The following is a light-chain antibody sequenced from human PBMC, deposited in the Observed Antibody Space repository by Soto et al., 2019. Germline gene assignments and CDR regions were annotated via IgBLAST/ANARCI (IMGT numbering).Light chain of an antibody. Sequence: EIVLTHSPGTLSLSPVERATLSFSASQSVSSSYLAWYQQKPGQAPRLLIYGASSRATGIPDRFSGSGSGTDFTLTISRLEPEDFAVYYCQQYGSSPPLNFGQGTRLEIK. CDR2: GAS. V-gene: IGKV3-20*01. CDR3: QQYGSSPPLN. J-gene: IGKJ5*01. CDR1: QSVSSSY.